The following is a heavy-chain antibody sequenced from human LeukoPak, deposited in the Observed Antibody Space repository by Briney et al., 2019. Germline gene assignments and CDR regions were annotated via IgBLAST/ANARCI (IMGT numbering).Heavy chain of an antibody. CDR2: ISGGGGST. D-gene: IGHD3-16*01. CDR1: GFTFSNYA. Sequence: GGSLRLSCAASGFTFSNYAMSWVRQAPGKGLEWVSAISGGGGSTYYTDSLKGRFTISRDNSKNTLYLQMNSLRAEDTAVYYCAKRGSAEYFQHWGQGTLVTVSS. V-gene: IGHV3-23*01. J-gene: IGHJ1*01. CDR3: AKRGSAEYFQH.